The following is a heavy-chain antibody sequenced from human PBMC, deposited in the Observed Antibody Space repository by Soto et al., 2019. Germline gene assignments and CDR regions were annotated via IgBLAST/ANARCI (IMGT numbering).Heavy chain of an antibody. CDR1: GGTFSSYA. Sequence: QVQLVQSGAEVKKPGSSVKVSCKASGGTFSSYAISWVRQAPGQGLEWMGGIIPIFGTAYYAQKFQGRVTITADESTSTAYMELSSLRSEDTAVYYCASYMSQYYYYYYGMDVWGQGTTVTVSS. J-gene: IGHJ6*02. V-gene: IGHV1-69*12. CDR3: ASYMSQYYYYYYGMDV. D-gene: IGHD3-10*01. CDR2: IIPIFGTA.